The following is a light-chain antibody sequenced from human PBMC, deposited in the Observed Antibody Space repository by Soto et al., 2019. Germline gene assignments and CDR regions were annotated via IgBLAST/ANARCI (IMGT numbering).Light chain of an antibody. CDR1: QSVSSY. Sequence: EIVLTQSPATLSLSPGERATLSCRASQSVSSYLAWYQQKPGQAPRLLIYDASNRATGIPARFSGSGSGTDFTLTISSLEHDAFEVYYCQQRSNWHPTLGQGTKADIK. CDR3: QQRSNWHPT. J-gene: IGKJ1*01. V-gene: IGKV3-11*01. CDR2: DAS.